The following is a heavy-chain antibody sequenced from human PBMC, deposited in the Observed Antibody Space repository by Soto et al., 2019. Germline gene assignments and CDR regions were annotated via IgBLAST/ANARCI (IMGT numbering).Heavy chain of an antibody. CDR1: GGSFSGYY. CDR3: ARMGDGSTYFYGMDV. D-gene: IGHD3-16*01. Sequence: QVQLQQWGAGLLKPSETLSLTCAVYGGSFSGYYWSWIRQPPGKGLEWIGEIYHSGSTNYNPSLKSRVTISVDKSKNQFSLKLTSVTAADTAVYYCARMGDGSTYFYGMDVWGQGTRVTVSS. J-gene: IGHJ6*02. V-gene: IGHV4-34*01. CDR2: IYHSGST.